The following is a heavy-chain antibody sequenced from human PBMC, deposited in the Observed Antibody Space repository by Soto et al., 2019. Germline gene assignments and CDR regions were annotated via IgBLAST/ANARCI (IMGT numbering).Heavy chain of an antibody. CDR1: GFSPSTGGVG. CDR3: TRRQTTTLDY. CDR2: IYWDDDK. D-gene: IGHD4-4*01. Sequence: QITLKESGPTLVKPTQTLTLTCTFSGFSPSTGGVGVGWIRQPPGKALEWLALIYWDDDKLYSPSLKSRLTITKDTSKTQVVLTMTNMDPVDTATYYCTRRQTTTLDYWGQGTLVTVSS. V-gene: IGHV2-5*02. J-gene: IGHJ4*02.